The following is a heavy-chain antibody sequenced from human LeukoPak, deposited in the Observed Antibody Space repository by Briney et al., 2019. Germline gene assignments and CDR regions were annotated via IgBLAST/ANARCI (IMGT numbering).Heavy chain of an antibody. J-gene: IGHJ4*02. Sequence: SDTLSLTCNVSGDSITSHYWIWIRQPPRKGLVWIGYIYYTGIIKYNPSLTSRVSMSVDTSKNQFFLKMKSVTAADTAVYHCARSVDYFDNTGPHMMFDYWGQGSLVTVSS. D-gene: IGHD3-22*01. V-gene: IGHV4-59*07. CDR2: IYYTGII. CDR3: ARSVDYFDNTGPHMMFDY. CDR1: GDSITSHY.